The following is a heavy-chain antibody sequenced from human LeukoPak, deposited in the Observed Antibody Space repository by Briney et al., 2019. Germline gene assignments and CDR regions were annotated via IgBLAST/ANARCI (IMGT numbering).Heavy chain of an antibody. V-gene: IGHV3-23*01. CDR3: ANARYDYVWGSYRSRYFDY. J-gene: IGHJ4*02. CDR2: ISSGGGST. D-gene: IGHD3-16*02. CDR1: GFFLSSYP. Sequence: GGSLRLSCAASGFFLSSYPMMWVRQAPGKGLECVSAISSGGGSTYYADSVKGRFTISRDNSKNTLYVQMKSLRAEDTAVYYCANARYDYVWGSYRSRYFDYWGQGTLVTVSS.